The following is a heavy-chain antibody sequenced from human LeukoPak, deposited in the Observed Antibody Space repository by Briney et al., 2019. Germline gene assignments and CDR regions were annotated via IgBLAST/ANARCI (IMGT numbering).Heavy chain of an antibody. J-gene: IGHJ4*02. CDR1: GGSFSGYY. CDR3: ARSYCSGGSCWVYFDY. V-gene: IGHV4-34*01. CDR2: INHSGST. Sequence: PSETLSLTCAVYGGSFSGYYWSWIRQPPGNGLEWIGEINHSGSTNYNPSLKSRVTISVDTSKNQFSLKLSSVTAADTAIYYCARSYCSGGSCWVYFDYWGQGTLVTVSS. D-gene: IGHD2-15*01.